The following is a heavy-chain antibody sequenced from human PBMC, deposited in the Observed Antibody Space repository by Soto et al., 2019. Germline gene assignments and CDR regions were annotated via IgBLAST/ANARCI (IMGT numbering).Heavy chain of an antibody. V-gene: IGHV4-31*03. D-gene: IGHD1-1*01. CDR3: ARVVGQLTTNYYYYYGMDV. Sequence: PSETLSLTCTVSGGSIISGGYYWICIRQHPWKGLEWIGYIYYSGSTYYNPSLKSRVTISVDTSKNQFSLKLSSVTAADTAVYYCARVVGQLTTNYYYYYGMDVWGQGTTVTSP. CDR2: IYYSGST. CDR1: GGSIISGGYY. J-gene: IGHJ6*02.